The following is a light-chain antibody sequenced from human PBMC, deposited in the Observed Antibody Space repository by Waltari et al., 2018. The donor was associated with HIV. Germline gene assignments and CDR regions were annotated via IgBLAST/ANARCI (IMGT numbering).Light chain of an antibody. J-gene: IGLJ2*01. V-gene: IGLV1-47*01. CDR2: WNC. Sequence: QSVLTQPPSASGTPGQRVTISCSGSSSNIGSNYVYWYQQLPGTPPNPLMCWNCQLPPAAPDRFSGSKSGTAASLAIGGRRYEDAADYYCAACVDSRVVVVGGGTKLTVL. CDR1: SSNIGSNY. CDR3: AACVDSRVVV.